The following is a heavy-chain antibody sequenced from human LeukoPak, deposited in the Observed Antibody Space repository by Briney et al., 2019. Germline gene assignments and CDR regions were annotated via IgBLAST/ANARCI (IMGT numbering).Heavy chain of an antibody. J-gene: IGHJ6*02. V-gene: IGHV3-30*18. CDR1: GFTFSSYG. Sequence: PGRSLRLSCAASGFTFSSYGMHWVRQAPSKGLEWVAVISYDGSNKYYADSVKGRFTISRDNSKNTLYLQMNSLRAEDTAVYYCAKDLPAAFYYYGMDVWGQGTTVTVSS. D-gene: IGHD2-2*01. CDR3: AKDLPAAFYYYGMDV. CDR2: ISYDGSNK.